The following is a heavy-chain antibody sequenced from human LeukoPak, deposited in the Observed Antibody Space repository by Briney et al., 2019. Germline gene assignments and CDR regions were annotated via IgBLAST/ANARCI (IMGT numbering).Heavy chain of an antibody. V-gene: IGHV4-31*03. J-gene: IGHJ4*02. D-gene: IGHD5-18*01. CDR3: ARYETGYSYGSPYFDY. Sequence: PQTLSLTCTVSGGSISSGGYYWSWIRQHPGKGLEWIGYIYYSGSTYYNPSLKSRVTISVDTSKNQFSLKLSSVTAADTAVYYCARYETGYSYGSPYFDYWGQGTLVTVSS. CDR1: GGSISSGGYY. CDR2: IYYSGST.